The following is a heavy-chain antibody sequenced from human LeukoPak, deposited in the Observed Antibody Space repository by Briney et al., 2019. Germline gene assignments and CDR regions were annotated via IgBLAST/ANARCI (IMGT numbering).Heavy chain of an antibody. Sequence: KSSETLSLTCAVYGGSFSGYYWSWIRQPPGKGLEWIGEINHSGSTNYNPSLKSRVTISVDTSKNQFSLKLSSVTAADTAVYYCARGRNRRMQLVPHFDYWGQGTLVTVSS. CDR2: INHSGST. D-gene: IGHD6-13*01. V-gene: IGHV4-34*01. CDR1: GGSFSGYY. J-gene: IGHJ4*02. CDR3: ARGRNRRMQLVPHFDY.